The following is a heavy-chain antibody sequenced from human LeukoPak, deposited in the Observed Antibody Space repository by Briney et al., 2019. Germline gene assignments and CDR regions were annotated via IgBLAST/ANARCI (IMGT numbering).Heavy chain of an antibody. D-gene: IGHD3-10*01. V-gene: IGHV4-59*01. CDR1: SGSISYYY. CDR3: ARAPPNYYGSGSYPIRGFDY. J-gene: IGHJ4*02. Sequence: SETLSLTCTVSSGSISYYYWSWIRQPPGKGLEWIGYVYYSGSTNYNPSLKSRVTISVDTSKNQFSLKLSSVTAADTAVYYCARAPPNYYGSGSYPIRGFDYWGQGTLVTVSS. CDR2: VYYSGST.